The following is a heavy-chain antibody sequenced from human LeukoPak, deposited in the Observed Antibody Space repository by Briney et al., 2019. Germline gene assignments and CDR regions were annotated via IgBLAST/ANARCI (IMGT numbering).Heavy chain of an antibody. CDR3: SRESGPFCPFGH. V-gene: IGHV4-4*02. J-gene: IGHJ4*02. CDR2: ISLAGRT. Sequence: VQPSETLSLTCGVSGGSITTTNYLSWVRQPPGGGLEWIGEISLAGRTRYNPSLQSRVHISIDESKNHLYLNLASVTAADTAVYYCSRESGPFCPFGHWGQGTLVAVTS. CDR1: GGSITTTNY. D-gene: IGHD1-26*01.